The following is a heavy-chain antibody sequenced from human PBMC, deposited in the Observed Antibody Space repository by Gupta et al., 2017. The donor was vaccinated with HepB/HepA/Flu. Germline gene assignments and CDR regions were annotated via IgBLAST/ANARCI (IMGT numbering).Heavy chain of an antibody. CDR1: GYTFTGYY. Sequence: QVQLVQSGAEVKKPGASVKVSCKASGYTFTGYYMHWVRQAPGQGLEWMGWLNPTSGGPNYAQKFQGWVTMTRDTSISTAYMERSRLRSDDTAGEYGARDQGARGGMDYWGQGTRVTVSS. D-gene: IGHD1-26*01. J-gene: IGHJ4*02. CDR2: LNPTSGGP. CDR3: ARDQGARGGMDY. V-gene: IGHV1-2*04.